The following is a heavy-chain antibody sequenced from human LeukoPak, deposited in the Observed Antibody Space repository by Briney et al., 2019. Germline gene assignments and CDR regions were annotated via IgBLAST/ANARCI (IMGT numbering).Heavy chain of an antibody. Sequence: GESLKISCKGSGYSFTSYWIGWVRQMPGKGLEWMGIIYPGDSDTRYSPSLQGQATISADKSISTAYLQWSSLKASDTAMYYCARLRMATAGWFDPWGQGTLVTVSS. CDR3: ARLRMATAGWFDP. J-gene: IGHJ5*02. D-gene: IGHD5-24*01. CDR1: GYSFTSYW. V-gene: IGHV5-51*01. CDR2: IYPGDSDT.